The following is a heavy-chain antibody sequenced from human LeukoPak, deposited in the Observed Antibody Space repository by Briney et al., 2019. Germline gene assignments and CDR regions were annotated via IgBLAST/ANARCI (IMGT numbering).Heavy chain of an antibody. J-gene: IGHJ3*02. CDR1: GFTFSSYG. CDR3: AKYPTCSSTSCYPFDI. D-gene: IGHD2-2*01. CDR2: ISYDGSNK. Sequence: GGSLRLSCAASGFTFSSYGMHWVRQAPGKGLEWVAVISYDGSNKYYADSVKGRFTISRDNSKNTLYLQMDSLRAEDTAVYYCAKYPTCSSTSCYPFDIWGQGTMVTVSS. V-gene: IGHV3-30*18.